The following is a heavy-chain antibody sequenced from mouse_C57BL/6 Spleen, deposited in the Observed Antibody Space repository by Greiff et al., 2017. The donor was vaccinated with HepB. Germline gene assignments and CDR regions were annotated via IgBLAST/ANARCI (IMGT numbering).Heavy chain of an antibody. CDR2: ISTGGGST. J-gene: IGHJ4*01. CDR1: GFTFSDYY. CDR3: ARLLYYAMDY. Sequence: EVKLMESGGGLVQPGGSLKLSCAASGFTFSDYYMYWVRQTPEKRLEWVAYISTGGGSTYYPDTVKGRFTISRDNAKNTLYLQMSRLKSEDTAMYYCARLLYYAMDYWGQGTSVTVSS. V-gene: IGHV5-12*01. D-gene: IGHD1-1*01.